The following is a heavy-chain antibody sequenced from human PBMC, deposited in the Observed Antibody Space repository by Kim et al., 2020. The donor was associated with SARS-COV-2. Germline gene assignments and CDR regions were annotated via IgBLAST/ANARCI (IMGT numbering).Heavy chain of an antibody. Sequence: YTEPVKGRFTISRDDSRNTLYLQMNSLIIEDTAVYYCTTAYSNTYYGMDVWGQGTTVTVSS. V-gene: IGHV3-15*01. CDR3: TTAYSNTYYGMDV. J-gene: IGHJ6*02. D-gene: IGHD3-16*01.